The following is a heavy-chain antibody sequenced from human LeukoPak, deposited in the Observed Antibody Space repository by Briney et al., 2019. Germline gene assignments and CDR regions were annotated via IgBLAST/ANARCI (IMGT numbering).Heavy chain of an antibody. CDR2: IIQDGSVT. D-gene: IGHD3-16*01. V-gene: IGHV3-74*01. CDR3: ATDDYRGLGY. CDR1: GITFSNYY. J-gene: IGHJ4*02. Sequence: PGGSLRLSCVTSGITFSNYYMHWVRQVPGEGLVWVSHIIQDGSVTSYADSVKGRFTISRDNAKNTVYLQLNNLGAEDTAVYYCATDDYRGLGYWGQGTLVTVSS.